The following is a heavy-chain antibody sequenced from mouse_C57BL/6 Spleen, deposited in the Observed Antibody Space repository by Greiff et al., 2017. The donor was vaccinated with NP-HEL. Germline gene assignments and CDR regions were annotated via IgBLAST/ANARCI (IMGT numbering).Heavy chain of an antibody. CDR2: ISSGSSTI. V-gene: IGHV5-17*01. Sequence: EVQLVESGGGLVKPGGSLKLSCAASGFTFSDYGMHWVRQAPEKGLEWVAYISSGSSTIYYVDTVKGRFTISRDNAKNTLFLQMTSLRSEDTAMYYCARDYGSSYWYFDVWGTGTTVTVSS. D-gene: IGHD1-1*01. CDR3: ARDYGSSYWYFDV. CDR1: GFTFSDYG. J-gene: IGHJ1*03.